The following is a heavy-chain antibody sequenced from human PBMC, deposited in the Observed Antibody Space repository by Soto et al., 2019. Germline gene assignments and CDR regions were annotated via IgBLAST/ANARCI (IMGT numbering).Heavy chain of an antibody. CDR2: ISGSGGST. CDR3: AKGSYCSSTSCSRSNYYYGMDV. CDR1: GFTFSSYA. D-gene: IGHD2-2*01. J-gene: IGHJ6*02. Sequence: GGSLRLSCAASGFTFSSYAMSWVRQAPGKELEWVSAISGSGGSTYYADSVKGRFTISRDNSKNTLYLQMNSLRAEDTAVYYCAKGSYCSSTSCSRSNYYYGMDVWGQGTTVTVSS. V-gene: IGHV3-23*01.